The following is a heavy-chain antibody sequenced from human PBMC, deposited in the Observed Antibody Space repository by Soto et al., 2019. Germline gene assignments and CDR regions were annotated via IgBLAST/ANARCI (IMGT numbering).Heavy chain of an antibody. CDR3: ARDWFGELLNTYYGMDV. V-gene: IGHV3-48*03. Sequence: GGSLRLSCAASGFTFSSYEMNWVRQAPGKGLEWVSYISSSGSTIYYADSVKGRFTISRDNAKNSLYLQMNSLRAEDTAVYYCARDWFGELLNTYYGMDVWGQGTTVTVSS. CDR2: ISSSGSTI. D-gene: IGHD3-10*01. CDR1: GFTFSSYE. J-gene: IGHJ6*02.